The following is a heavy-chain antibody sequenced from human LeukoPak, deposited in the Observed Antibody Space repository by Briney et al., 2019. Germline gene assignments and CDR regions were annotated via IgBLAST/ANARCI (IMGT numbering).Heavy chain of an antibody. J-gene: IGHJ4*02. D-gene: IGHD2/OR15-2a*01. CDR3: AGEAGNPYFDY. V-gene: IGHV3-23*01. CDR2: ISGSGGST. Sequence: GGSLRLSCAASGFTFSTNAMNWVRQAPGKGLEWVSIISGSGGSTYYADAVKGRFTISRDNSKSTLYLQMNSLRAEDTAVYYCAGEAGNPYFDYWGQGTLVTVSS. CDR1: GFTFSTNA.